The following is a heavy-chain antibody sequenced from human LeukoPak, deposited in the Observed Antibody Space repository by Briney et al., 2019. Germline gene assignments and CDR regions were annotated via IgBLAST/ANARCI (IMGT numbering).Heavy chain of an antibody. V-gene: IGHV3-7*01. CDR3: ARCPFSVAGSYYYYYYMDV. CDR1: RFTFSSYW. Sequence: GGTLRLSCAASRFTFSSYWMSWVRQAPGKGLEWVANIKQDGSEKYYVDSVKGRFTISRDNAKNSLYLQMNSLRAEDTAVYYCARCPFSVAGSYYYYYYMDVWGKGTTVTVSS. J-gene: IGHJ6*03. CDR2: IKQDGSEK. D-gene: IGHD6-19*01.